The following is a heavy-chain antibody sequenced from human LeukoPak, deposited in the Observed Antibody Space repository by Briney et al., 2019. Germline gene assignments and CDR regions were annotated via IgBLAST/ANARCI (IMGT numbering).Heavy chain of an antibody. V-gene: IGHV4-39*01. CDR1: GGSFSGYY. CDR3: ARNAVEQQLAYFDY. Sequence: SETLSLTCAVYGGSFSGYYWGWIRQPPGKGLEWVASFSYSGSTYYNPSLKSRVTISVDTSKSQFSLKLSSVTAADTAVYYCARNAVEQQLAYFDYWGQGTLVTVSS. CDR2: FSYSGST. J-gene: IGHJ4*02. D-gene: IGHD6-13*01.